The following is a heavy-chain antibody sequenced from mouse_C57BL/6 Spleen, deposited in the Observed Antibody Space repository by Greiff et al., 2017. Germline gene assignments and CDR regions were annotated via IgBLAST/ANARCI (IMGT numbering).Heavy chain of an antibody. J-gene: IGHJ3*01. CDR1: GFTFSSYT. V-gene: IGHV5-9*01. CDR2: ISGGGGNT. CDR3: ARQEDDYDSFAY. Sequence: EVMLVESGGGLVKPGGSLKLSCAASGFTFSSYTMSWVRQTPEKRLEWVATISGGGGNTYYPDSVKGRFNISRDNAKNTLYMQMSSLRSEDTAVYYCARQEDDYDSFAYWGQGTLVTVSA. D-gene: IGHD2-4*01.